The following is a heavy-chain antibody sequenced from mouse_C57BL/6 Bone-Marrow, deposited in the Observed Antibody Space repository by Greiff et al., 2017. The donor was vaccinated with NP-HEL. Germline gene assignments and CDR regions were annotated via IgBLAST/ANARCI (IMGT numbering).Heavy chain of an antibody. J-gene: IGHJ3*01. D-gene: IGHD1-1*01. CDR2: IYPRSGNT. Sequence: VQLQQSGAELARPGASVKLSCKASGYTFTSYGIRWVKQRTGQGLEWIGEIYPRSGNTYYNEQFKGKATLTADKSSSTAYIELRSLTSEDSAVYFCARGHYGSSYEFAFWGQGTLVTVSA. V-gene: IGHV1-81*01. CDR1: GYTFTSYG. CDR3: ARGHYGSSYEFAF.